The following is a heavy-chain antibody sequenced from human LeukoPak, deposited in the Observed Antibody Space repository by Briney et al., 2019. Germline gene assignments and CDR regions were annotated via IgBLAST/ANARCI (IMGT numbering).Heavy chain of an antibody. CDR1: GGSISSYY. J-gene: IGHJ4*02. Sequence: SETLSLTCTVSGGSISSYYWSWIRQPPGKGLEWIGYIYYSGSTNYNPSLKSRVTISVDKSKNQFSLKLNSVTAADTAVYYCARSETSGYYFDYWGQGTLVIVSS. CDR2: IYYSGST. V-gene: IGHV4-59*12. D-gene: IGHD3-22*01. CDR3: ARSETSGYYFDY.